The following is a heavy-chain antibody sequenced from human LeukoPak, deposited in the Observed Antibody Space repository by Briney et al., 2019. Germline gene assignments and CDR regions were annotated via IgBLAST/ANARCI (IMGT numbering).Heavy chain of an antibody. D-gene: IGHD2/OR15-2a*01. J-gene: IGHJ4*02. V-gene: IGHV4-61*02. Sequence: PSETLSLTCTVSGDSINSGIYYWKWIRQPAGKGLEWIGRFYSSGGPNYTPSLKSRVTISVDMSKNQFSLNLSSVTAADTAVYYCARSYSTSSLGYWGQGTLVTVSS. CDR3: ARSYSTSSLGY. CDR2: FYSSGGP. CDR1: GDSINSGIYY.